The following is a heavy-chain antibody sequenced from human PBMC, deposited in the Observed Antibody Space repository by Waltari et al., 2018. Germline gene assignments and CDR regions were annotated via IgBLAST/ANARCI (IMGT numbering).Heavy chain of an antibody. J-gene: IGHJ4*02. CDR1: GFTFSGSA. CDR3: TLSQYGVFLMHNDY. Sequence: EVQLVESGGGLVQPGGSLKLSCAASGFTFSGSAMHWVRQASGKGLEWVGRIRSKANSYATAYAASVKGRFTISRDDSKNTAYLQMNSLKTEDTAVYYCTLSQYGVFLMHNDYWGQGTLVTVSS. D-gene: IGHD1-1*01. CDR2: IRSKANSYAT. V-gene: IGHV3-73*02.